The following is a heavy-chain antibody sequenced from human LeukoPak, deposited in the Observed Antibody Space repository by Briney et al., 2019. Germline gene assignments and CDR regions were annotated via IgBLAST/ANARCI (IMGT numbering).Heavy chain of an antibody. J-gene: IGHJ4*02. CDR3: ARRHRMPHFDY. CDR2: IYWNDDK. Sequence: SGPTLVKPTQTLTLTCTFSGFSLSTSGVGVGWIRQPPGKALEWLALIYWNDDKRYSPSLRSRLTITKDTSKNQVVLTMTNMDPVDTATYYCARRHRMPHFDYWGQGTLVTVSS. CDR1: GFSLSTSGVG. V-gene: IGHV2-5*01. D-gene: IGHD2-15*01.